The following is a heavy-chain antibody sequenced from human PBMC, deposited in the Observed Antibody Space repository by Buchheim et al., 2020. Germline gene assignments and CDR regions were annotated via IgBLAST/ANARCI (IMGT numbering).Heavy chain of an antibody. CDR2: MYHSGST. J-gene: IGHJ5*02. D-gene: IGHD6-19*01. V-gene: IGHV4-4*02. CDR3: PRERAVAGTGWIDP. Sequence: QVQLQESGPGLVKPSGTLSLTCAVSGGSISSSNWWSWVRQPPGKGLEWMWEMYHSGSTNYNTYVKSRVTISDRKSKNHIALKLSCVTAADTAVYYSPRERAVAGTGWIDPWGQGTL. CDR1: GGSISSSNW.